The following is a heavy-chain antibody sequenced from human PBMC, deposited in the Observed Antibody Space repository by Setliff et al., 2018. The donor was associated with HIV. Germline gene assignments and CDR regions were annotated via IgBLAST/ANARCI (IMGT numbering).Heavy chain of an antibody. CDR1: GFTFSSYS. V-gene: IGHV3-21*01. Sequence: LRLSCAASGFTFSSYSMNWVRQAPGKGLEWVSSISSSSSYIYYADSVKGRFTISRDNAKNSLYLQMNSLRAEDTAVYYCARVGYCSSTSCYTGAYYYYYYMDVWGKGTTVTVSS. CDR3: ARVGYCSSTSCYTGAYYYYYYMDV. D-gene: IGHD2-2*02. J-gene: IGHJ6*03. CDR2: ISSSSSYI.